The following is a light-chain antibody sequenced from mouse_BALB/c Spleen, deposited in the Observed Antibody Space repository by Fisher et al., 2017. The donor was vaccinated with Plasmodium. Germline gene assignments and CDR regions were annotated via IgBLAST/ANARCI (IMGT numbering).Light chain of an antibody. CDR2: KVS. CDR3: WQGTHFPYT. CDR1: QSLVHSYGDTY. J-gene: IGKJ2*01. V-gene: IGKV1-110*01. Sequence: VLTQSPLSLPVSLGDQASISCRSSQSLVHSYGDTYLHWYLQKPGQSPKLLIYKVSNRFSGVPDRFTGSGSGTDFTLKISRVEAEDLGVYYCWQGTHFPYTFGGGTKLEIK.